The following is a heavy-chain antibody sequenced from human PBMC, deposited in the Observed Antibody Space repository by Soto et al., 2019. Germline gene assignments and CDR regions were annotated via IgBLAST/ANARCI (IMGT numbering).Heavy chain of an antibody. CDR2: IKSKTDGGTT. D-gene: IGHD2-15*01. Sequence: SVSNAWMNWVRQAPGKGLAWVGRIKSKTDGGTTDYAAPVKGRFTISRDDSKNTLYLQMNSLKTEDTAVYYCTTMLLDAGYCSGGSCRNLDYWGQGTLVTVSS. CDR1: SVSNAW. CDR3: TTMLLDAGYCSGGSCRNLDY. J-gene: IGHJ4*02. V-gene: IGHV3-15*07.